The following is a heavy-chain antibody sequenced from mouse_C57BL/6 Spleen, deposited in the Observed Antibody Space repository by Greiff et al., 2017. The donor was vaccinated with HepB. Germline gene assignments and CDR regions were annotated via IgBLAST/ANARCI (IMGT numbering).Heavy chain of an antibody. CDR3: ARWGADYDWFAY. V-gene: IGHV3-1*01. D-gene: IGHD2-4*01. Sequence: EVKLMESGPGMVKPSQSLSLTCTVTGYSITSGYDWHWIRHFPGNKLEWMGYISYNGSTNYNPSLTSRISITHDTSKNQFFLKWNAVTTEDTATYYCARWGADYDWFAYWGQGTLVTVSA. CDR2: ISYNGST. CDR1: GYSITSGYD. J-gene: IGHJ3*01.